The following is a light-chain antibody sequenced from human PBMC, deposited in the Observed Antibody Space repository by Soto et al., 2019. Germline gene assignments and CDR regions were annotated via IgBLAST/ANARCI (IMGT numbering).Light chain of an antibody. CDR2: DAS. Sequence: AIQLTQSPSSLSASVVDRVTITCRASQGISNTVAWYQQRPGRAPRLLISDASSLESGVPSRFSGSGNVSDFTLTIINLQPEDFATYYCRQFNSYPITFGQGTRLEIK. CDR1: QGISNT. CDR3: RQFNSYPIT. J-gene: IGKJ5*01. V-gene: IGKV1-13*02.